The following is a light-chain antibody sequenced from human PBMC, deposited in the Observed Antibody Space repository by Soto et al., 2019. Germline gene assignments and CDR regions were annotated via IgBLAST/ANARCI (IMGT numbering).Light chain of an antibody. J-gene: IGLJ1*01. Sequence: QSVLTQPASVSGSPGQSITISCTGTSXDVGGYNYVSWYQQHPGKAPKLMIYEVSNRPSGVSNRFSGSKSGNTASLTISGLQAEGEADYYCTSYTSSITYVLGTGTKVTVL. CDR2: EVS. CDR1: SXDVGGYNY. CDR3: TSYTSSITYV. V-gene: IGLV2-14*01.